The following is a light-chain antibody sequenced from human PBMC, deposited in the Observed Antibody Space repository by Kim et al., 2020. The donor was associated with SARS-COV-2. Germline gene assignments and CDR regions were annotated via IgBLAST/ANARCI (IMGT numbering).Light chain of an antibody. J-gene: IGLJ1*01. Sequence: GQSITIACTGTSSDVGGYNLVSWYQQRPGQAPKLMIYEVNKRPSGVSNRFSGSRSGNTASLTISGLQAEDEADYFCCSYASDITYVFGSGTKVTVL. V-gene: IGLV2-23*02. CDR3: CSYASDITYV. CDR1: SSDVGGYNL. CDR2: EVN.